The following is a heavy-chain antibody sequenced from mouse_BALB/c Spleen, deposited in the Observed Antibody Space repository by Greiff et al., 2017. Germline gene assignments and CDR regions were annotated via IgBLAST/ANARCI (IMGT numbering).Heavy chain of an antibody. CDR2: IYPSDSYT. CDR1: GYTFTSYW. CDR3: TRCGDGNYFDY. Sequence: QVQLQQPGAELARPGASVKLSCKASGYTFTSYWINWVKQRPGQGLEWIGNIYPSDSYTNYNQKFKDKATLTVDKSSSTAYMQLSSPTSEDAAVYFCTRCGDGNYFDYWGQGTTLTVSS. V-gene: IGHV1-69*02. J-gene: IGHJ2*01. D-gene: IGHD2-1*01.